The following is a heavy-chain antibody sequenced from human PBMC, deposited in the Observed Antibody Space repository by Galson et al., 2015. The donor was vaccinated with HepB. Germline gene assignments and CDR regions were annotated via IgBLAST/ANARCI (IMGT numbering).Heavy chain of an antibody. CDR1: GFTFSSYG. Sequence: SLRLSCAASGFTFSSYGMHWVRQAPGKGLEWVAVIWYDGSNKYYADSVKGRFTISRDNSKNTLYLQMNSLRAEDTAVYYCARDQGYSYGYVLDYWGQGTLVTVSS. CDR2: IWYDGSNK. J-gene: IGHJ4*02. V-gene: IGHV3-33*01. D-gene: IGHD5-18*01. CDR3: ARDQGYSYGYVLDY.